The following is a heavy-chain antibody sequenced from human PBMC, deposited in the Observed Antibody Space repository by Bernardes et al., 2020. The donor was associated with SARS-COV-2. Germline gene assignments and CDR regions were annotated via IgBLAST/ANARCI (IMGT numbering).Heavy chain of an antibody. CDR1: GFTFRNAW. D-gene: IGHD3-22*01. Sequence: VGALITSCAASGFTFRNAWMSWVRQAPGPGLEWVGRIKSKTDGGTTDYAAPVKGRFTISRDDSKNTLYLQMNSLKTEDTAVYYCTTEAYYYDSSGYSGSGYWGQGTLVTGSS. CDR3: TTEAYYYDSSGYSGSGY. J-gene: IGHJ4*02. CDR2: IKSKTDGGTT. V-gene: IGHV3-15*01.